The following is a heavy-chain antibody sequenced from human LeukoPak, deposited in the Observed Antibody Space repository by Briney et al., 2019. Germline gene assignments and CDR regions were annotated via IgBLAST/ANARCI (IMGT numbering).Heavy chain of an antibody. V-gene: IGHV4-59*08. D-gene: IGHD4-17*01. CDR3: AGSSTTVDAFDI. CDR2: IYYSGST. J-gene: IGHJ3*02. CDR1: GGSISSYY. Sequence: SETLSLTCTVSGGSISSYYWSWIRQPPGKGLEWIGYIYYSGSTNYNPSLKSRVTISVDTSKNQFSLKLSSVTAADTAAYYCAGSSTTVDAFDIWGQGTMVTVSS.